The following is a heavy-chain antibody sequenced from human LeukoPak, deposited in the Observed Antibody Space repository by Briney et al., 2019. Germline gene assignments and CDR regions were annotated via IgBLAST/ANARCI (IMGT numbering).Heavy chain of an antibody. V-gene: IGHV3-64*05. CDR1: GFTFSTYA. D-gene: IGHD3-22*01. CDR3: VKARRPLNYYDTSGFYYPFDY. J-gene: IGHJ4*02. Sequence: GGSLRLSCSASGFTFSTYAMHWVRQAPGKGLEYVASISSNGGSTYYADSVKGRFTVSRDNSMNTLYFQMSSLRAEDTAVYYCVKARRPLNYYDTSGFYYPFDYWGQGTLVTVSS. CDR2: ISSNGGST.